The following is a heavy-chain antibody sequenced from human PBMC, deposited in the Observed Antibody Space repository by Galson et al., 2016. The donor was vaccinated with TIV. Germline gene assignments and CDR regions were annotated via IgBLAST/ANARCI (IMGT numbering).Heavy chain of an antibody. V-gene: IGHV1-18*01. CDR2: ISVYNGDT. D-gene: IGHD3-10*01. J-gene: IGHJ6*02. CDR3: ARPMYYYGSGSFQYYGMDV. Sequence: SVKVSCKASGYTFTSFGLSWVRRAPGQGLEWMGWISVYNGDTDYAVKFQGRVTLTTDRYTDTAYMDLRSLGSDDTAVYFCARPMYYYGSGSFQYYGMDVWGQGTTVTVSS. CDR1: GYTFTSFG.